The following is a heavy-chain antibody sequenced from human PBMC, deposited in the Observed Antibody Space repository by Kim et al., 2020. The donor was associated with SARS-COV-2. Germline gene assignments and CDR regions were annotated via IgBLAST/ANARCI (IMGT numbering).Heavy chain of an antibody. V-gene: IGHV3-15*01. J-gene: IGHJ4*02. CDR1: GFTFSNAW. Sequence: GGSLRLSCAASGFTFSNAWMSWVRQAPGKGLEWVGRIKSKTDGGTTDYAAPVKGRFTISRDDSKNTLYLQMNSLKTEDTAVYYCTTDLSYYYDSSGYRYFDYWGQETLVTVSS. CDR3: TTDLSYYYDSSGYRYFDY. CDR2: IKSKTDGGTT. D-gene: IGHD3-22*01.